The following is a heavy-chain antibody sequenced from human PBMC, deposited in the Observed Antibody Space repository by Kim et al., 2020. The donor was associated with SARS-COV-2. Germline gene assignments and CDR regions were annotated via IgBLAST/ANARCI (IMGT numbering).Heavy chain of an antibody. Sequence: ASVKVSCKPSGYTFTNYAMHWVRQAPGQRLEWLGWISAANYNTKYSQDFQGRITLTRDTPAITFFMQLSSPTSDDTAVYYCARQRIGYGLDVWGQGTTVT. CDR2: ISAANYNT. V-gene: IGHV1-3*01. CDR1: GYTFTNYA. J-gene: IGHJ6*02. CDR3: ARQRIGYGLDV. D-gene: IGHD6-25*01.